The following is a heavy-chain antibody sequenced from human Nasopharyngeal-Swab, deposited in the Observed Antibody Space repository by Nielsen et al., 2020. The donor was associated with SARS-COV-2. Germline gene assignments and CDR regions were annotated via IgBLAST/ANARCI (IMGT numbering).Heavy chain of an antibody. CDR2: ISKSSSTV. D-gene: IGHD5-12*01. J-gene: IGHJ4*02. CDR1: GFTFSNYN. CDR3: AREGSFVAPDTFDR. V-gene: IGHV3-48*02. Sequence: GGSLRLSCVTSGFTFSNYNMHWVRQAPGKGLEWISYISKSSSTVYYADSVKGRITISRDNAKSSLYLQMNRLTNEDTAVYYCAREGSFVAPDTFDRWGQGTLVTVSS.